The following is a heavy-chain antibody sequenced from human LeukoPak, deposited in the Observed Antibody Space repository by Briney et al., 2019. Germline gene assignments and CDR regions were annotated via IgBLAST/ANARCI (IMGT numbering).Heavy chain of an antibody. V-gene: IGHV3-7*01. CDR3: ARDNYGGLGDNDY. Sequence: GGSLRLSCAASGFTFSSYPLHWVRQAPGKGLEWVANIKQDGSEKQYVDSVKGRFTISRDNAKNSLYLQMNSLRAEDTAVYYCARDNYGGLGDNDYWGQGTLVTASS. J-gene: IGHJ4*02. CDR1: GFTFSSYP. D-gene: IGHD3-16*01. CDR2: IKQDGSEK.